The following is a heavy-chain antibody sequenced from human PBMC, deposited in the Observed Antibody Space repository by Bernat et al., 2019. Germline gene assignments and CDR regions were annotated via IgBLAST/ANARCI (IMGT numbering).Heavy chain of an antibody. CDR3: ARQSSGYDSHYYYYMDV. J-gene: IGHJ6*03. V-gene: IGHV4-39*01. D-gene: IGHD5-12*01. CDR2: FYYTGNS. Sequence: QLQLQESGPGLVKPSETLSLTCTVSGDSISSDSYSWGWIRQPPGKGLEWIGSFYYTGNSYYSPSLKSRVTISVDTSKNQFSLQLSSVTAADTAVYYCARQSSGYDSHYYYYMDVWGKGTTVTVSS. CDR1: GDSISSDSYS.